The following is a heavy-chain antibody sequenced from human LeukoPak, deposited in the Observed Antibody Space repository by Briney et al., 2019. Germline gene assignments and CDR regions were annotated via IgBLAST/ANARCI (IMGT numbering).Heavy chain of an antibody. CDR3: AKDLHDCSGGSCRRASFDY. CDR2: LYIGGNT. V-gene: IGHV3-53*01. CDR1: GLIVSNNY. D-gene: IGHD2-15*01. J-gene: IGHJ4*02. Sequence: GGSLRLSCAASGLIVSNNYMNWVRQAPGKGLEWVSALYIGGNTYYADSVRGRFTISRDNSKNTLYLQMNSLRAEDTAVYYCAKDLHDCSGGSCRRASFDYWGQGTLVTVSS.